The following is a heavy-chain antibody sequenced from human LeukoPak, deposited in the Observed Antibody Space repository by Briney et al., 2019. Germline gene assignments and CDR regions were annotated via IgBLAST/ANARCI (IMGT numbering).Heavy chain of an antibody. V-gene: IGHV3-7*01. CDR3: ARSARIQLWLGGDYYYYYYMDV. CDR1: GFTFSSYW. D-gene: IGHD5-18*01. J-gene: IGHJ6*03. Sequence: GGSLRLSCAASGFTFSSYWMSWVRQAPGKGLEWVANIKQDGSEKYYVDSVKGRFTISRDNAKNSLYLQMNSLRAEDTAVYYCARSARIQLWLGGDYYYYYYMDVWGKGTTVTVSS. CDR2: IKQDGSEK.